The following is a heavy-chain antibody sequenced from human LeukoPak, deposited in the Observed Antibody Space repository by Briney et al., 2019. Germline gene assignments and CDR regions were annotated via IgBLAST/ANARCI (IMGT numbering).Heavy chain of an antibody. CDR2: MNGDGSST. CDR1: GFTFSSYW. Sequence: TGGSLRLSCAASGFTFSSYWMHWVRQAPGKGLVWVSRMNGDGSSTNYADSVKGRFTISRDNAKNTLYLQMNSLRAEDTAVYYCARAAANGYYFDYWAQGTLVTVAS. D-gene: IGHD2-15*01. J-gene: IGHJ4*02. V-gene: IGHV3-74*01. CDR3: ARAAANGYYFDY.